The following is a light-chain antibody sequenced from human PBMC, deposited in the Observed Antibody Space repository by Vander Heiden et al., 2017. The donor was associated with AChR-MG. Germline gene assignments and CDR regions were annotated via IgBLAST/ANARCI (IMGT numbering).Light chain of an antibody. Sequence: VLTQSPAHLSLSPGDRATLSCRAGQSVSSYLAWYQQKPGQAPRLLIYDASNRATGIPARFSGSGSGTDFTLTIGSLEPEDFAVYYCQQRSNWPPLLTFGGGTKVEIK. J-gene: IGKJ4*01. CDR2: DAS. CDR1: QSVSSY. CDR3: QQRSNWPPLLT. V-gene: IGKV3-11*01.